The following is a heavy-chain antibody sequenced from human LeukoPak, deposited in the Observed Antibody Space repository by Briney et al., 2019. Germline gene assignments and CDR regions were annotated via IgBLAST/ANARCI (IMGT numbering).Heavy chain of an antibody. Sequence: PSETLSLTCAVSGYSLSSGYYWGWIRQPPGKGLEWIGSIYHSGSTYYNPSLKSRVTISVDTSKNQFSLKLSSVTAADTAVYYCARPVVGCSSTSCSWSYWGQGTLVTVSS. CDR1: GYSLSSGYY. V-gene: IGHV4-38-2*01. D-gene: IGHD2-2*01. CDR2: IYHSGST. J-gene: IGHJ4*02. CDR3: ARPVVGCSSTSCSWSY.